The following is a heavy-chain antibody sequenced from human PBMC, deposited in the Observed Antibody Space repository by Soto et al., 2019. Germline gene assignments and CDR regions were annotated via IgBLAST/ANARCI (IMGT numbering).Heavy chain of an antibody. Sequence: GASVKVSCKASGGTFSSYAISWVRQAPGQGLEWMGGIIPIFGTANYAQKFQGRVTITADESTSTAYMELSSLRSEDTAVYYCARVGGYYDSSGYWGAFDIWGQGTMVTVSS. CDR3: ARVGGYYDSSGYWGAFDI. CDR2: IIPIFGTA. J-gene: IGHJ3*02. V-gene: IGHV1-69*13. CDR1: GGTFSSYA. D-gene: IGHD3-22*01.